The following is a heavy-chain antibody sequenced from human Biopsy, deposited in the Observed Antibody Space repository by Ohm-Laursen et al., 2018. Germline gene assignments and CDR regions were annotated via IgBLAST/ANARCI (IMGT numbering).Heavy chain of an antibody. CDR2: IDSDGSTT. J-gene: IGHJ4*02. CDR1: AFNFSSYW. CDR3: ASGPRGFRH. Sequence: GSLRLSCAASAFNFSSYWMHWVRQVPGKGPAWVSRIDSDGSTTRYADAVQGRFRISRDNAKDTLYLQMNSLRADDTAVYYCASGPRGFRHWGRGTLVTASS. D-gene: IGHD3/OR15-3a*01. V-gene: IGHV3-74*01.